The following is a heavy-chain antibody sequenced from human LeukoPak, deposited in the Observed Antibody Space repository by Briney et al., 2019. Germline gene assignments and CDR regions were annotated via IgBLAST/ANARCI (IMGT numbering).Heavy chain of an antibody. Sequence: GASVKVSCKASGYTFTGYYMHWVRQAPGQGLEWMGWINPNSGGTNYAQKFQGRVTMTRDTSISTAYMELSRLRSDDTAAYYCARVIWDYGDYVNWFDPWGQGTLVTVSS. CDR3: ARVIWDYGDYVNWFDP. V-gene: IGHV1-2*02. J-gene: IGHJ5*02. CDR2: INPNSGGT. D-gene: IGHD4-17*01. CDR1: GYTFTGYY.